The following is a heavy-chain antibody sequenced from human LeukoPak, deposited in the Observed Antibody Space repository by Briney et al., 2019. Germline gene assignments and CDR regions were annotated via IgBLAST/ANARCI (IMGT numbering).Heavy chain of an antibody. Sequence: GGSLRLSCAASGFTFSSYAMHWVRQAPGKGLEWVAVISYDGSNKYYADSVKGRFTTSRDNSKNTLYLQMNSLRAEDTAVYYCARDECSSTSCLDYYGMDVWGQGTTVTVSS. V-gene: IGHV3-30-3*01. CDR2: ISYDGSNK. CDR1: GFTFSSYA. J-gene: IGHJ6*02. D-gene: IGHD2-2*01. CDR3: ARDECSSTSCLDYYGMDV.